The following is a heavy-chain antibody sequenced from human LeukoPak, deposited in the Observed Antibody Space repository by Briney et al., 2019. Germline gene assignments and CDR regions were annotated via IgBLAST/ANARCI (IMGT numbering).Heavy chain of an antibody. Sequence: ASVKVSCKASGGTFSSYAISWVRQAPGQGLEWMGRIIPILGIANYAQKFQGRVTITADKSTSTAYMELSSLRSEDTAVYYCARHPRYYYGSGSYYPHWHFDLWGRGTLVTVSS. CDR3: ARHPRYYYGSGSYYPHWHFDL. J-gene: IGHJ2*01. V-gene: IGHV1-69*04. CDR2: IIPILGIA. D-gene: IGHD3-10*01. CDR1: GGTFSSYA.